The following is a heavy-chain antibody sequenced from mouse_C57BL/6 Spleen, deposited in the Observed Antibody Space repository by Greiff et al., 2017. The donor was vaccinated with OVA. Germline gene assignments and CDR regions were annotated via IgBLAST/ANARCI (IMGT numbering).Heavy chain of an antibody. CDR1: GFTFSDYY. CDR2: INYDGSST. V-gene: IGHV5-16*01. J-gene: IGHJ2*01. D-gene: IGHD2-4*01. CDR3: AREGVYDYDDGYYFDY. Sequence: EVKVVESEGGLVQPGSSMKLSCTASGFTFSDYYMAWVRQVPEKGLEWVANINYDGSSTYYLDSLKSRFIISRDNAKNILYLQMSSLKSEDTATYYCAREGVYDYDDGYYFDYWGQGTTLTVSS.